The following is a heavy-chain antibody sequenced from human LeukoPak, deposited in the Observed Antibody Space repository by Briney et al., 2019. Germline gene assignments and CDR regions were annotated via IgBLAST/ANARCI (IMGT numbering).Heavy chain of an antibody. CDR3: AKDPYGARYFDY. CDR1: GFTFSSHA. V-gene: IGHV3-23*01. J-gene: IGHJ4*02. Sequence: GGSLRLSCAASGFTFSSHALSWVRQAPGKGLEWVSSLSGSGYNTYYADSVKGRFTISRDNSKNTVYLQMNSLRAEDTAVYYCAKDPYGARYFDYWGQGTLVTVSS. CDR2: LSGSGYNT. D-gene: IGHD4-17*01.